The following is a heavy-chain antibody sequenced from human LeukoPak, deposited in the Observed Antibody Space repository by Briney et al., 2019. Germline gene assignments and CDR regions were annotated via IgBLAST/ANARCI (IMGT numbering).Heavy chain of an antibody. CDR2: INPNSGGT. J-gene: IGHJ6*02. V-gene: IGHV1-2*02. CDR1: GYTFTGYY. Sequence: ASVKVSCKASGYTFTGYYMHWVRHAPGQGLEWMGWINPNSGGTNYAQKFQGRVTMTRETSISTAYMELSRLRSDDTAVYYCARDKVALITYYYYGMDVWGQGTTVTVSS. CDR3: ARDKVALITYYYYGMDV. D-gene: IGHD2-15*01.